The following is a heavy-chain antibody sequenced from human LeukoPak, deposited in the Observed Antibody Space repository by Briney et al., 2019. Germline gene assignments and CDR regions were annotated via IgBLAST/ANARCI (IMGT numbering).Heavy chain of an antibody. V-gene: IGHV3-74*01. D-gene: IGHD6-19*01. CDR1: GFTFSSYW. J-gene: IGHJ5*02. CDR2: INSDGSTT. CDR3: ARGSKYSSGWRNWFDP. Sequence: GGSLRLSCGASGFTFSSYWMHWVRQAPGKGLVWISRINSDGSTTSYADSVKGRFTISRDNSKNTLYLQMNSLRAEDTAVYYCARGSKYSSGWRNWFDPWGQGTLVTVSS.